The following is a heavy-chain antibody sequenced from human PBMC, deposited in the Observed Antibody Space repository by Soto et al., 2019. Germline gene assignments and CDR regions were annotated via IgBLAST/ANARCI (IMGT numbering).Heavy chain of an antibody. CDR2: INHSGST. J-gene: IGHJ4*02. Sequence: SETLSLTCAVYGGSFSGYYWSWIRQPPGKGLEWIGEINHSGSTNYNPSLKSRVTISVDTSKNQFSLKLSSVTAADTAVYYCARGVSGVVVITSYPMPPTPFDYWGQGTLVTVSS. D-gene: IGHD3-22*01. CDR3: ARGVSGVVVITSYPMPPTPFDY. CDR1: GGSFSGYY. V-gene: IGHV4-34*01.